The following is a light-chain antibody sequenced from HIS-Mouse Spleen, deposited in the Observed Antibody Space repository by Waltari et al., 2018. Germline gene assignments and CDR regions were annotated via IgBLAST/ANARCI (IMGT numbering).Light chain of an antibody. J-gene: IGLJ2*01. CDR1: AFPTKY. V-gene: IGLV3-10*01. CDR2: EDS. CDR3: YSTDSSGNHRGV. Sequence: SYELTQPPSVSVSPGQTARITCSGDAFPTKYAYWYQQKSGQAPVLVIYEDSKRPSGIPERFSGSSSGTMATLTISGAQVEDEADYYCYSTDSSGNHRGVFGGGTKLTVL.